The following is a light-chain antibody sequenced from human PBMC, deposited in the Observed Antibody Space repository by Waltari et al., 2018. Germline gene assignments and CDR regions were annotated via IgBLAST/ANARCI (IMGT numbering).Light chain of an antibody. J-gene: IGKJ4*01. V-gene: IGKV3-11*01. CDR3: QQRSDWPLT. CDR1: QRFSSY. Sequence: EIVLTQSPAPLSLSPGEGSTPSCRASQRFSSYLALYQQTPGQAPRLLLYDASNRATGIPARFSGSGSGTDFTLTIGSLEPEDFAVYYCQQRSDWPLTFGGGTKVEIK. CDR2: DAS.